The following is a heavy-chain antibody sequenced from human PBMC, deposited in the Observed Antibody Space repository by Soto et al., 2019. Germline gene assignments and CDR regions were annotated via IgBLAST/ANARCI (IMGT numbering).Heavy chain of an antibody. CDR3: ARAPYDFLTDYFDY. V-gene: IGHV4-31*03. J-gene: IGHJ4*02. Sequence: SETLSLTCSVSGGSISSAGYHWSWIRQHPGKGLDWIGYIYYSGSTYYNPSLKSRVNMSVDTSKNQFSLKLSSVTAADTAVYYCARAPYDFLTDYFDYWGQGTLVTVSS. CDR2: IYYSGST. D-gene: IGHD3-9*01. CDR1: GGSISSAGYH.